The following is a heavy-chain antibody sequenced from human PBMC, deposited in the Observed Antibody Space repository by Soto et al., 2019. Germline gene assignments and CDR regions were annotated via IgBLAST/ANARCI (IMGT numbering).Heavy chain of an antibody. D-gene: IGHD3-10*01. Sequence: ASVKVSCKASGYTFTGYYMHWVRQAPGQGLEWMGWINPNSGGTNYAQKFQGRVTMTRDTSISTAYMELSRLRADDTAVYYCARGPYGSGSYPPDYWGQGTLVTVSS. J-gene: IGHJ4*02. CDR3: ARGPYGSGSYPPDY. V-gene: IGHV1-2*02. CDR1: GYTFTGYY. CDR2: INPNSGGT.